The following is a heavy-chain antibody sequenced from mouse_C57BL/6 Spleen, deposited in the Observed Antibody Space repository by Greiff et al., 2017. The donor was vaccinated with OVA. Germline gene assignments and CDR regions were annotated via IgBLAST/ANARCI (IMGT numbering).Heavy chain of an antibody. CDR1: GFTFSSYT. CDR3: ARALYGSSPWYFDV. V-gene: IGHV5-9*01. Sequence: EVKLMESGGGLVKPGGSLKLSCAASGFTFSSYTMSWVRQTPEKRLEWVATISGGGGNTYYPDSVKGRFTISRDNAKNTLYLQMSSLRSEDTAWYYCARALYGSSPWYFDVWGTGTTVTVSS. J-gene: IGHJ1*03. D-gene: IGHD1-1*01. CDR2: ISGGGGNT.